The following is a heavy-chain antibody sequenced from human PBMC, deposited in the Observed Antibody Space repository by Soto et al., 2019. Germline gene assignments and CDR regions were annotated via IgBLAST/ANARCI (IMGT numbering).Heavy chain of an antibody. CDR1: GFTFSSYA. Sequence: HPGGSLRLSCAASGFTFSSYAMSWVRQAPGKGLEWVSAISGSGGSTYYADSVKGRFTISRDNSKNTLYLQMNSLRAEDTAVYYCAKECGYSGYDPQNFDYWGQGTLVTVSS. V-gene: IGHV3-23*01. J-gene: IGHJ4*02. CDR3: AKECGYSGYDPQNFDY. D-gene: IGHD5-12*01. CDR2: ISGSGGST.